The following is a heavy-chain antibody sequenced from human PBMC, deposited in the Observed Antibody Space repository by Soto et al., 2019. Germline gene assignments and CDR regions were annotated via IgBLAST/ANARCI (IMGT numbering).Heavy chain of an antibody. D-gene: IGHD3-3*01. CDR3: ARTGNLWSGYSDQLDY. CDR1: GGSISSYY. J-gene: IGHJ4*02. Sequence: SETLSLTCTVSGGSISSYYWSWIRQPAGKGLEWIGRIYTSGSTNYNPSLKSRVTMSVDTSKNQFSLKLSSVTAADTAVYYCARTGNLWSGYSDQLDYWGQGTLVTVSS. V-gene: IGHV4-4*07. CDR2: IYTSGST.